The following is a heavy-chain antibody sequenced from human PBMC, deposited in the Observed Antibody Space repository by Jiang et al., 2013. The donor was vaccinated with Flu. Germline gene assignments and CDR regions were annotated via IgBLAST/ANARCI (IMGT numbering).Heavy chain of an antibody. V-gene: IGHV4-39*07. CDR3: AREGGQFEWVDP. J-gene: IGHJ5*02. Sequence: VLLKPSETLSLTCSVSGASISSSSYYWGWIRQPPGKGLEWIGSFYYGGNTYYNPSLQSRVTISVDTSKNQFSLKLSSVTAADTAVYYCAREGGQFEWVDPWGQGFLVTVSS. CDR2: FYYGGNT. CDR1: GASISSSSYY. D-gene: IGHD1-26*01.